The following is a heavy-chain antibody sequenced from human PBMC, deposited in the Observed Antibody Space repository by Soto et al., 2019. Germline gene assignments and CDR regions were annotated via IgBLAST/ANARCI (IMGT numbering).Heavy chain of an antibody. CDR3: ARVIAEASPCGRDG. Sequence: PSETLSLTCTVSGGSINSYYWSWIRQPPGKGLELIGYIYYSGSTNYNPSLKSRVTISVDTSKNQFSLKLSSVTAADTAVYYCARVIAEASPCGRDGWDKGTTVT. CDR1: GGSINSYY. D-gene: IGHD6-13*01. V-gene: IGHV4-59*01. CDR2: IYYSGST. J-gene: IGHJ6*03.